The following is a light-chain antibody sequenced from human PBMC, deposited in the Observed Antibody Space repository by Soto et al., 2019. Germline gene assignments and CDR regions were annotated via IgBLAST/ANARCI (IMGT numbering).Light chain of an antibody. V-gene: IGKV3-15*01. Sequence: EIVMTQSPSILSVSLGETANLSCRASQSVNNKLAWFQQKPGHAPRLLIYGASTRATGIPARFSGSGSGTGFPITNSSLLYEDIAVYYCHQFTNWPTWTFGQGTKVEI. CDR1: QSVNNK. CDR3: HQFTNWPTWT. J-gene: IGKJ1*01. CDR2: GAS.